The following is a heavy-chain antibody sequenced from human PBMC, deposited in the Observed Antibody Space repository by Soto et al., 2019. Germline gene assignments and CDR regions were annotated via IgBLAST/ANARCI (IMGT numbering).Heavy chain of an antibody. CDR1: GYTFTSYD. J-gene: IGHJ6*02. CDR3: ARDRWLRKSLQSDYYYLGMDV. D-gene: IGHD5-12*01. Sequence: ASVKVSCKASGYTFTSYDINWVRQATGQGPEWMGWMNPNSGNTGYAQKFQGRVTMTRNTSISTAYMELSSLRSEDTAVYYCARDRWLRKSLQSDYYYLGMDVWGQGTTVIVS. CDR2: MNPNSGNT. V-gene: IGHV1-8*01.